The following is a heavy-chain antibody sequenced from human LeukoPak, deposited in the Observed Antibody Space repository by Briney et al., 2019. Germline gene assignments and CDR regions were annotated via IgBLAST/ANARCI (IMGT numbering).Heavy chain of an antibody. CDR2: ISSSSTSI. D-gene: IGHD3-10*01. V-gene: IGHV3-48*02. Sequence: GGSLRLSCAASGFTFTTYSMNCVRQAPGKGLEWLSYISSSSTSIYYADSVRGRFTISRDNARNSLSLQMDSLRDEDTAVYYCARGPGRVNLVRGPSFFDYWGQGSLVSVSS. CDR3: ARGPGRVNLVRGPSFFDY. J-gene: IGHJ4*02. CDR1: GFTFTTYS.